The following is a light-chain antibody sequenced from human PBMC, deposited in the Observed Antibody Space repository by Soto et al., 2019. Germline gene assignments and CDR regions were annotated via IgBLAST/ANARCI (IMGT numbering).Light chain of an antibody. Sequence: EIVMTQSPATLSVSPGERATLSCRASQSVSSNLAWYQQKPGQAPRLLVYGASTRAPGIPARFSGSGSGTEFTLTISSLKSEDFAVYYCQQYDSWPPITFGQGTRLEIK. J-gene: IGKJ5*01. CDR2: GAS. CDR3: QQYDSWPPIT. V-gene: IGKV3D-15*01. CDR1: QSVSSN.